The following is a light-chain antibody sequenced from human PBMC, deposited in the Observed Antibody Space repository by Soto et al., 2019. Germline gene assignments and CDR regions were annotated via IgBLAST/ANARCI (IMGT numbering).Light chain of an antibody. CDR3: QQRTDRPPWT. CDR1: QSIGLA. CDR2: DAS. J-gene: IGKJ1*01. Sequence: EIVLTQSPATLSLSLWERATLSCRASQSIGLAIAWYQHKPGQAPRLLIFDASQRATGIPARFRGSGSGTDFTLSISSLEPEDFAVYYCQQRTDRPPWTFGQGTKVDIK. V-gene: IGKV3-11*01.